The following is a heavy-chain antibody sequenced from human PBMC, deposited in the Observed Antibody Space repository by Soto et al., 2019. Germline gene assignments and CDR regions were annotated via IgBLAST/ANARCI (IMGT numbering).Heavy chain of an antibody. J-gene: IGHJ6*02. Sequence: QVQLVESGGGVVQPGRSLRLSCGASGFTFSDYGMYWVRQPPGKGLEWLAVISYGGARKYYADSVKGRFTISRDNSKNPLYLQINTLRAEDTAVYYCAKDIPPEIDDFWHGMDVWGQGTTVTVSS. CDR1: GFTFSDYG. V-gene: IGHV3-30*18. D-gene: IGHD3-3*01. CDR2: ISYGGARK. CDR3: AKDIPPEIDDFWHGMDV.